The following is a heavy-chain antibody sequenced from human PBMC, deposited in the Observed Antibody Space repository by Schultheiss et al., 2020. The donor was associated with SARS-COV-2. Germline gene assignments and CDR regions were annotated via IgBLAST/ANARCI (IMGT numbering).Heavy chain of an antibody. CDR2: IYYSGST. V-gene: IGHV4-4*07. CDR3: ARVPYGYSSSWGWYFDL. J-gene: IGHJ2*01. CDR1: GGSISSYY. D-gene: IGHD6-13*01. Sequence: SETLSLTCTVSGGSISSYYWSWIRQPAGKGLEWIGRIYYSGSTYYNPSLKSRVTISVDRSKNQFSLKLSSVTAADTAVYYCARVPYGYSSSWGWYFDLWGRGTLVTVSS.